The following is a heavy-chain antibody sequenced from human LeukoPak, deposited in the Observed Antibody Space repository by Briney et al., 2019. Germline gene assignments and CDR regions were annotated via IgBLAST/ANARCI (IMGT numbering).Heavy chain of an antibody. Sequence: TGRSLRLSCAASGLTFSSFTMIWARQVPGKGLEWISYISLGNSTMFYADSVKGRFTISRDNAKNSLYLQMNSQRDDDTAVYYCARVGNGRSWDYWGQGTLVSVSS. CDR1: GLTFSSFT. CDR3: ARVGNGRSWDY. J-gene: IGHJ4*02. CDR2: ISLGNSTM. D-gene: IGHD2-15*01. V-gene: IGHV3-48*02.